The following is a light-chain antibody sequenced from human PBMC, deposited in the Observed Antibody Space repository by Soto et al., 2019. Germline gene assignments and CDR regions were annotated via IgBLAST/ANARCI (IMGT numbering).Light chain of an antibody. V-gene: IGKV3-11*01. CDR2: DAS. CDR3: QQRSNWPRSIT. J-gene: IGKJ5*01. Sequence: EIVLTQSPATLSLSPGEGATLSCRTSESASSYLAWYQQKPGQAPRLLIYDASNRATGIPARFSGSGSGTDFTLTISSLEPEDFAVYYCQQRSNWPRSITFGQGTRLEIK. CDR1: ESASSY.